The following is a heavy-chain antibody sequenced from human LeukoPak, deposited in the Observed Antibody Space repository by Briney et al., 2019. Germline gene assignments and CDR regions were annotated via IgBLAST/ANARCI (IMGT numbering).Heavy chain of an antibody. CDR1: GFTFSSYS. CDR2: ISSSSSAI. V-gene: IGHV3-48*02. Sequence: GGSLRLSCAASGFTFSSYSMNWVRQAPGKGLEWVSYISSSSSAIYYADSVKGRFTISRDNAKNSLYLQMNSLRDEDTAVYYCARATDYYDSSGYYGFDYWGQGTLVTVSS. D-gene: IGHD3-22*01. CDR3: ARATDYYDSSGYYGFDY. J-gene: IGHJ4*02.